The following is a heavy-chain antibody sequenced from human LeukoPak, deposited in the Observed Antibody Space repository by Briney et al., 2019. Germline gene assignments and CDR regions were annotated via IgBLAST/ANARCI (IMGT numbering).Heavy chain of an antibody. D-gene: IGHD3-22*01. CDR1: GGTFSSYA. V-gene: IGHV1-69*01. CDR3: ARDSGGYYYDSSGPTY. J-gene: IGHJ4*02. CDR2: IIPIFGTA. Sequence: SVKVSCKASGGTFSSYAISWVRQAPGQGLEWMGGIIPIFGTANYAQKFQGRVTITADESTSTAYMELSSLRSEDTAVYYCARDSGGYYYDSSGPTYWGQGTLVTVSS.